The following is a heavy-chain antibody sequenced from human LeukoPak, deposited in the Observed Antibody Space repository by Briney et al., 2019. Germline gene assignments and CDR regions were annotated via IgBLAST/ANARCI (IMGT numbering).Heavy chain of an antibody. V-gene: IGHV1-2*02. CDR3: ASYCTNGVCYRHAFDI. D-gene: IGHD2-8*01. Sequence: ASVKVSRKASGYTFTGYYMHWVRQAPGQGLEWMGWINPNSGGTNYAQKFQGRVTMTRDTSISTAYMELSRLRSDDTAVYYCASYCTNGVCYRHAFDIWGQGTMVTVSS. CDR2: INPNSGGT. CDR1: GYTFTGYY. J-gene: IGHJ3*02.